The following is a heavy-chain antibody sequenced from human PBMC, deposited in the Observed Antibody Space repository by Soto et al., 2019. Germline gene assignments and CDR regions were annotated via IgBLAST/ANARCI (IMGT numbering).Heavy chain of an antibody. D-gene: IGHD3-3*01. V-gene: IGHV3-30-3*01. CDR1: EFTFSTYP. J-gene: IGHJ4*01. Sequence: QVLLVESGGGVVQPGRSLRLSCAASEFTFSTYPMHWVRQAPGKGLGWVAVISYDETNKYYADSVKGRFTISRDNSKNTLYLQMNNLRADDTAVYYCARGASDFWGAYPEIHFFDYWGHGTLVTVSS. CDR3: ARGASDFWGAYPEIHFFDY. CDR2: ISYDETNK.